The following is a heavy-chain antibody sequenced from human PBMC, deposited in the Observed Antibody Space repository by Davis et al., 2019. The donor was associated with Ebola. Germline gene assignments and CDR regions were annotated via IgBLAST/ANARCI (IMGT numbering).Heavy chain of an antibody. J-gene: IGHJ3*02. Sequence: SETLSLTCTVSGGSITSHYWSWIRQLPGKGLEWVGYIYYSGSTNYNPSPKSRVTISVDTSKNQFSLKLSSVTAADTAVYYCATYSSGWWGAFDIWGQGTMVTVSS. CDR3: ATYSSGWWGAFDI. V-gene: IGHV4-59*11. CDR2: IYYSGST. CDR1: GGSITSHY. D-gene: IGHD6-19*01.